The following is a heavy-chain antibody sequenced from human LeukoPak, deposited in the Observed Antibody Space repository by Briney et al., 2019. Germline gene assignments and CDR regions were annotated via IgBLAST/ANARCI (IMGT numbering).Heavy chain of an antibody. J-gene: IGHJ4*02. D-gene: IGHD6-19*01. Sequence: SETLSLTCTVSGGSISSSSYYWGWIRQPPGKGLEWIGSIYYSGSTYYNPSLKSRVTISVDTSKNQFSLKLSSVTAADTAVYYCARQDSGWYAGPFTDYWGQGTLVTVS. CDR1: GGSISSSSYY. CDR2: IYYSGST. V-gene: IGHV4-39*01. CDR3: ARQDSGWYAGPFTDY.